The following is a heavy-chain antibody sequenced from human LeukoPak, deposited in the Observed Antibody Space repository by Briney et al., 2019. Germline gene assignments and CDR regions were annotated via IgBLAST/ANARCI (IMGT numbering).Heavy chain of an antibody. J-gene: IGHJ6*02. Sequence: ASVKVSCKASGYTFTSYGISWVRQVPGQGLEWMGWISAYNGNTNYAQKLQGRVTMTTDTSTSTAYMELRSLRSDDTAVYYCARVGYYYDSSETVYYYYYGMDVWGQGTTVTVSS. CDR1: GYTFTSYG. V-gene: IGHV1-18*01. D-gene: IGHD3-22*01. CDR3: ARVGYYYDSSETVYYYYYGMDV. CDR2: ISAYNGNT.